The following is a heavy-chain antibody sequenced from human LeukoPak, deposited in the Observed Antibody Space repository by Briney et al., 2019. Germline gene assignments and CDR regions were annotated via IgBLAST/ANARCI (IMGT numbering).Heavy chain of an antibody. CDR3: VRDDDRPDNGLDY. V-gene: IGHV3-30-3*01. CDR1: GFAFSVFD. CDR2: TSIDGNIR. D-gene: IGHD3-22*01. Sequence: GPSLRLFCTASGFAFSVFDMHWVRQAPGKGLEGVAVTSIDGNIRYYADSVKGRFTISRDNSKNTLYLQMNSLRAEDTAVYYCVRDDDRPDNGLDYWGQGTLVTVSS. J-gene: IGHJ4*02.